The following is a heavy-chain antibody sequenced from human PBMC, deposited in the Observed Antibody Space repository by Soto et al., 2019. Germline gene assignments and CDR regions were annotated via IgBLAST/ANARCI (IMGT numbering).Heavy chain of an antibody. CDR1: GGTFSSYA. CDR2: IIPIFGTA. J-gene: IGHJ4*02. V-gene: IGHV1-69*13. Sequence: GASVKVSCKASGGTFSSYAISWVRQAPGQGLEWMGGIIPIFGTANYAQKFQGRVTITADESTSTAYMELSSLRSEDTAVYYCARGAYVDIVATILPSDYWGQGTLVTVSS. CDR3: ARGAYVDIVATILPSDY. D-gene: IGHD5-12*01.